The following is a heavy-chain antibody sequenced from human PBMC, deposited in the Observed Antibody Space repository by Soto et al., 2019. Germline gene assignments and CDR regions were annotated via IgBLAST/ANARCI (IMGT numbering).Heavy chain of an antibody. V-gene: IGHV4-31*03. J-gene: IGHJ4*02. Sequence: SETLSLTCTVSGGSISSGGYYWSWIRQHPGKGLEWIGYIYYSGSTYYNPSLKSRVTISVDTSKNQFSLKLSSVTAADTAVYYCARGYCSGGSCPTALFDYWGQGTLVTVSS. CDR3: ARGYCSGGSCPTALFDY. CDR1: GGSISSGGYY. D-gene: IGHD2-15*01. CDR2: IYYSGST.